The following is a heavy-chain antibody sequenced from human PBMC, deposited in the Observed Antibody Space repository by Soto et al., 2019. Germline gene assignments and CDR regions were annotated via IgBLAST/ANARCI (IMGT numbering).Heavy chain of an antibody. CDR1: GYTFTSYD. Sequence: ASVKVSCKASGYTFTSYDINWVRQATGQGLEWMGWMNPNSGNTGYAQKFQGRVTMTRNTSISTAYMELSSLRSEDTAVYYCAIVKQGDLVVVPAAMGFDRWGQGTLVTVSA. V-gene: IGHV1-8*02. J-gene: IGHJ5*02. CDR3: AIVKQGDLVVVPAAMGFDR. CDR2: MNPNSGNT. D-gene: IGHD2-2*01.